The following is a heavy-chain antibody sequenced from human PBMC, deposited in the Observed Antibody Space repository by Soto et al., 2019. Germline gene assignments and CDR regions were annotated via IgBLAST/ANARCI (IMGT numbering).Heavy chain of an antibody. CDR3: ARGRYGDY. CDR2: ISAHNGNT. CDR1: GYTFTSYG. V-gene: IGHV1-18*01. Sequence: QVHLVQSGAEVKKPGASVKVSCKASGYTFTSYGITWVRQAPGQGLEWMGWISAHNGNTDYAQKLQGRGIVTRDTSTSTAYMELRSLISDETGVYYCARGRYGDYWGQGALVTVSS. J-gene: IGHJ4*02. D-gene: IGHD1-1*01.